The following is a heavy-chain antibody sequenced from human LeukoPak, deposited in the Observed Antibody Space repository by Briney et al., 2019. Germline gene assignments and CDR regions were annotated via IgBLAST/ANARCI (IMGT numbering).Heavy chain of an antibody. J-gene: IGHJ4*02. CDR3: ARDRHGDY. CDR2: INNDGSGT. CDR1: GFTFSSYW. V-gene: IGHV3-74*01. Sequence: GGSLRPSCAASGFTFSSYWMYWVRQAPGKGLVWVSHINNDGSGTNYADSVKGRFTISRDNAKNTLYLQMNSLRAEDTAVYYCARDRHGDYWGQGTLVTVSS.